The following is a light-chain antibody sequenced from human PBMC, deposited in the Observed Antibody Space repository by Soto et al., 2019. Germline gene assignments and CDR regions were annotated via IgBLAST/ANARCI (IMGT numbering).Light chain of an antibody. CDR2: WSS. CDR1: QRVAYTSNKKTY. Sequence: DIVMTQSPDSLAVSLGERATINCKARQRVAYTSNKKTYVAWYQQKAGQPPKLLLYWSSTRASGVPDRFSGSGSGTDFTLTISSLQAEDVAVYYCQQYYSPLWTFGQGTKVQIK. J-gene: IGKJ1*01. CDR3: QQYYSPLWT. V-gene: IGKV4-1*01.